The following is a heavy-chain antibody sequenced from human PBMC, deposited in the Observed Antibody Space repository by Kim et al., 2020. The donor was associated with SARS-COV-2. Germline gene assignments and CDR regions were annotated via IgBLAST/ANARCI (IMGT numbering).Heavy chain of an antibody. CDR3: TVGATNRYFDY. V-gene: IGHV1-69*13. CDR2: IIPIFGTA. Sequence: SVKVSCKASGGTFSSYAISWVRQAPGQGLEWMGGIIPIFGTANYAQKFQGRVTITADESTSTAYMELSSLRSEDTAVYYCTVGATNRYFDYWGQGTLVTVSS. J-gene: IGHJ4*02. D-gene: IGHD1-26*01. CDR1: GGTFSSYA.